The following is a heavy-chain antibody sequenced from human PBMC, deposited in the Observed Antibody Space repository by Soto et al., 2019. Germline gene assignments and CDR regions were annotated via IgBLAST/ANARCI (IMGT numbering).Heavy chain of an antibody. V-gene: IGHV1-2*02. Sequence: QLHLVQSGAVVKKPGASVTVACSASGYPVTAYYMHWVRQAPGRGLEWMGGINPATGAAKYTQTFQGRRTLTRDTSTSTVFMELSGPTSEATAVFYCARGGGVGVAGSAAFDMWGQGTLVTVSS. CDR3: ARGGGVGVAGSAAFDM. D-gene: IGHD3-3*01. J-gene: IGHJ3*02. CDR1: GYPVTAYY. CDR2: INPATGAA.